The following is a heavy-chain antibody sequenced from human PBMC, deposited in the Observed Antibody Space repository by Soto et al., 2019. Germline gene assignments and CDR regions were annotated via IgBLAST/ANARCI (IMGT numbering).Heavy chain of an antibody. D-gene: IGHD6-13*01. CDR3: ATSSHWYGYFHH. V-gene: IGHV1-24*01. CDR1: GDTLSGLS. Sequence: ASVKVSCKVSGDTLSGLSMHWVRQAPGKGLECLGGFEPDNGETIYAQAFQGRVTMTEDTATDTAYLELSSLRSEDTAVYYCATSSHWYGYFHHWVKAPWSPSPQ. CDR2: FEPDNGET. J-gene: IGHJ1*01.